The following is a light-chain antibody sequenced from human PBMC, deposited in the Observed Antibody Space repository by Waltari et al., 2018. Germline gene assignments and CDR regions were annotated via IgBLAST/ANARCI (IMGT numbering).Light chain of an antibody. V-gene: IGKV1-5*03. CDR1: ENINIF. CDR3: QQYNTYWVT. CDR2: QAA. Sequence: DIQMTQSPVTLSASVGDRVTVTCQASENINIFFAWYKQKPGKAPKLLIYQAATLETGVPSRFSGSGSGTEFTLTISSLQPDDFATYYCQQYNTYWVTFGGGTKVEIK. J-gene: IGKJ4*01.